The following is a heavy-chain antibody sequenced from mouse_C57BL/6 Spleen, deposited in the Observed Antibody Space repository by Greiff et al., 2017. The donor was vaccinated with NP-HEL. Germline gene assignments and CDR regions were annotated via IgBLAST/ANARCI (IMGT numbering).Heavy chain of an antibody. CDR1: GYSFTDYN. D-gene: IGHD2-5*01. J-gene: IGHJ2*01. CDR2: INPNYGTT. V-gene: IGHV1-39*01. CDR3: ARRDYSNSYFDY. Sequence: VHVKQSGPELVKPGASVKISCKASGYSFTDYNMNWVKQSNGKSLEWIGVINPNYGTTSYNQKFKGKATLTVDQSSSTAYMQLNSLTSEDSAVYYCARRDYSNSYFDYWGQGTTLTVSS.